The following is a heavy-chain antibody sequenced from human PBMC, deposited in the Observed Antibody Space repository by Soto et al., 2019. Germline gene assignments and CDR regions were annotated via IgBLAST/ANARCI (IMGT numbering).Heavy chain of an antibody. V-gene: IGHV3-30*18. CDR2: ISYDGSNK. Sequence: PVGSLRLSCAASGFTFSSYGMHWVRQAPGKGLEWVAVISYDGSNKYYADSVKGRFTISRDNSKNTLYLQMNSLRAEDTAVYYCAHDIGSGPLDYWGQRTLVTVSS. CDR3: AHDIGSGPLDY. J-gene: IGHJ4*02. CDR1: GFTFSSYG. D-gene: IGHD3-3*01.